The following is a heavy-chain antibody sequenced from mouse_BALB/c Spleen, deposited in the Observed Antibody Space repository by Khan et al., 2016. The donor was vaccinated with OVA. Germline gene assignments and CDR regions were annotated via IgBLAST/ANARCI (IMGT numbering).Heavy chain of an antibody. CDR1: GFSLDKYS. J-gene: IGHJ3*01. Sequence: QVQLKQSGPGLVQPSQSLSITCTVSGFSLDKYSVHWIRQSPGKGLEWLGVIWSAGSTDYNAAFISRLTITKDNSRSQVFFKVNSLQPNDTAIYCCARRGYDYGRGALFAYWGQGTLVTVSA. CDR2: IWSAGST. D-gene: IGHD2-4*01. V-gene: IGHV2-2*02. CDR3: ARRGYDYGRGALFAY.